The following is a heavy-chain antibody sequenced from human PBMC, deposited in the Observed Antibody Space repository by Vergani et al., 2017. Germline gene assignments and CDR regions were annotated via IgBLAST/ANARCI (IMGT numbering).Heavy chain of an antibody. V-gene: IGHV3-66*02. Sequence: EVQLVESGGGLVQPGGSLRLSCAASGFTVSSNYMSWVRQAPGKGLEWVSVIYSGGSTYYADSVKGRFTISRDNSKNPLYLQMNSLRVEDTAVYYCAKERGSGTYYVDYWGQGTLVTVSS. J-gene: IGHJ4*02. CDR1: GFTVSSNY. CDR2: IYSGGST. D-gene: IGHD3-10*01. CDR3: AKERGSGTYYVDY.